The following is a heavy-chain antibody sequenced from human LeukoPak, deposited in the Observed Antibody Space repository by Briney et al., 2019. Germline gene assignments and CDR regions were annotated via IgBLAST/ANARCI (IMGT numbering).Heavy chain of an antibody. Sequence: PGGSLRLSCAASGFTVSSNYMSWVRQAPGKGLEWVSVIYSGGSTYYADSVKGRFTISRDNSKNTLYLQMNSLRAEDTAVYYCARDLAYYDSSGNFDYWGQGTLVTVSS. J-gene: IGHJ4*02. CDR3: ARDLAYYDSSGNFDY. CDR2: IYSGGST. D-gene: IGHD3-22*01. CDR1: GFTVSSNY. V-gene: IGHV3-66*01.